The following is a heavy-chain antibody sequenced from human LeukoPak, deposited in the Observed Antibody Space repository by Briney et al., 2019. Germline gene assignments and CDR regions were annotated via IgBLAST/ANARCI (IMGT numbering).Heavy chain of an antibody. V-gene: IGHV3-23*01. CDR2: IGGTGGDT. D-gene: IGHD5-24*01. CDR3: AKDEIPRNTLYDAFDI. Sequence: GGSLRLSCAASRFTFSDFAMSWVRQAPGKGLEWVSTIGGTGGDTYYADSVKGRFTISRDNSKNTLYLQMNSLRAEDTAVYYCAKDEIPRNTLYDAFDIWGQGTKVTVSS. J-gene: IGHJ3*02. CDR1: RFTFSDFA.